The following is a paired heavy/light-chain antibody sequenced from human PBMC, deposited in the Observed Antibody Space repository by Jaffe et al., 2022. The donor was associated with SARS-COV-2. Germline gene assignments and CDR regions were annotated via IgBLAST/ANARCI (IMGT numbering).Heavy chain of an antibody. CDR1: GFSFSTSW. D-gene: IGHD1-26*01. CDR2: IKEDGSEK. V-gene: IGHV3-7*01. J-gene: IGHJ5*02. Sequence: DVQLVESGGGLVPPGGSVRLSCAASGFSFSTSWMSWVRQAPGKGLEWVANIKEDGSEKYYVDSVKGRFTISRDNAKNSLYLQMNSLRAEDTAFYYCVREVVAATHAFDPWGQGILVTVSS. CDR3: VREVVAATHAFDP.
Light chain of an antibody. Sequence: VMTQSPLSLPVTPGEPASISCRSSQRLLHSNGYNYVNWYLQKPGQSPQLLIYFGSNRASGVPDRFSGSGSGTDFTLSISRVEAEDVGVYYCMQGLGLPLSFGGGTRVEIK. J-gene: IGKJ4*01. CDR3: MQGLGLPLS. CDR2: FGS. CDR1: QRLLHSNGYNY. V-gene: IGKV2-28*01.